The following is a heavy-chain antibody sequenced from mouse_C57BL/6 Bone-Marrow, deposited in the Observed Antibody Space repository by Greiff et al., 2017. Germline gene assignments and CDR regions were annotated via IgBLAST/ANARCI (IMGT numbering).Heavy chain of an antibody. CDR2: IYPRSGNT. CDR3: ASNFLGFDY. V-gene: IGHV1-81*01. D-gene: IGHD1-3*01. J-gene: IGHJ2*01. CDR1: GYTFKSYG. Sequence: VKLMESGAELARPGASVKLSCKASGYTFKSYGISWVKQRTGQGLEWIGEIYPRSGNTYYNEKFKGKATLTADKSSSTAYMELRSLTSEDSAVYFCASNFLGFDYWGQGTTLTVSS.